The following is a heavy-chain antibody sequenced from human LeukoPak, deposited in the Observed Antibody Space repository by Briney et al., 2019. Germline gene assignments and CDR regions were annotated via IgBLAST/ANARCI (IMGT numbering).Heavy chain of an antibody. CDR1: GYTFIDHH. V-gene: IGHV1-2*02. CDR2: INAKSGDT. Sequence: ASVKVSCKASGYTFIDHHLHWVRQAPGQGLEWMGWINAKSGDTLYAQRFQDRITMTRDTSITTAYMGLSRLTSDDTAMYYCARGTSSGYDPWGQGTLVTVSS. CDR3: ARGTSSGYDP. D-gene: IGHD3-22*01. J-gene: IGHJ5*02.